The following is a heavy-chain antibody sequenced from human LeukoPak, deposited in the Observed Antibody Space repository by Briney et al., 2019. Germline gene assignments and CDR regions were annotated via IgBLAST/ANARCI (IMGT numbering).Heavy chain of an antibody. CDR2: INHSGST. Sequence: PSETLSLTCAVYGGSFSGYYWSWIRQPPGKGLEWIGEINHSGSTNYNPSLKSRVTISVDTSKNQFSLKLSSVTAADTAVYYCAKVAMVAATRIFDYWGQGTLVTVSS. V-gene: IGHV4-34*01. CDR3: AKVAMVAATRIFDY. CDR1: GGSFSGYY. D-gene: IGHD2-15*01. J-gene: IGHJ4*02.